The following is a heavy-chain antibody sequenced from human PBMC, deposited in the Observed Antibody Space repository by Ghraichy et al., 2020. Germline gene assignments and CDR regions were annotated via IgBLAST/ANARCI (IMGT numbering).Heavy chain of an antibody. CDR3: ARVPYDYIWGSYRHHSSFDY. CDR2: ISAYNGNT. J-gene: IGHJ4*02. CDR1: GYTFTSYG. Sequence: ASVKVSCKASGYTFTSYGISWVRQAPGQGLEWMGWISAYNGNTNYAQKLQGRVTMTTDTSTSTAYMELRSLRSDDTAVYYCARVPYDYIWGSYRHHSSFDYWGQGTLVTVSS. D-gene: IGHD3-16*02. V-gene: IGHV1-18*01.